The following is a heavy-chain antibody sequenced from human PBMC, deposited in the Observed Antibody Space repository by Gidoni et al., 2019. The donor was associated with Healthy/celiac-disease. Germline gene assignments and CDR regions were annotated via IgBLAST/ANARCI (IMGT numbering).Heavy chain of an antibody. CDR1: GFPFSSYA. D-gene: IGHD3-10*01. CDR3: AKHSGYGQTSNFDY. Sequence: EVQLLESGGGLVQPGGSLGLPCAASGFPFSSYAMSWVRQAPGKGLEWVSAISGSGGSTYYADSVKGRFTISRDNSKNTLYLQMNSLRAEDTAVYYRAKHSGYGQTSNFDYWGQGTLVTVSS. V-gene: IGHV3-23*01. J-gene: IGHJ4*02. CDR2: ISGSGGST.